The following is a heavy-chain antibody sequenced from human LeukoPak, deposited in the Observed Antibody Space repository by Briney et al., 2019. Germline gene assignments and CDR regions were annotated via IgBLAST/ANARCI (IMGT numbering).Heavy chain of an antibody. D-gene: IGHD3-10*01. Sequence: ASVKVSCKASGYTFTSYGISWVRQAPGQGLEWMGWISAYNGNTNYAQKLQGRVTMTTDTSTSTAYMELRSLRSDDTAVYYCARLRESLLLLWFGELWYAFDIWGQGTMVTVSS. V-gene: IGHV1-18*01. J-gene: IGHJ3*02. CDR2: ISAYNGNT. CDR1: GYTFTSYG. CDR3: ARLRESLLLLWFGELWYAFDI.